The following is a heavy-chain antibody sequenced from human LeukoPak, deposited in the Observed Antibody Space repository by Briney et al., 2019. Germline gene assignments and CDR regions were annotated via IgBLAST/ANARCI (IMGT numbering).Heavy chain of an antibody. CDR1: GFTFSNYA. CDR3: AKAVSHSYFDF. Sequence: PGGSLRLSCAASGFTFSNYAMNWVRQAPGRGLEWVSAINPSGGSTYYADSVKGRFTISRDNSKNTLYLQMNSLRAEDTALYFCAKAVSHSYFDFWGRGTLVTVSA. CDR2: INPSGGST. D-gene: IGHD6-19*01. J-gene: IGHJ4*02. V-gene: IGHV3-23*01.